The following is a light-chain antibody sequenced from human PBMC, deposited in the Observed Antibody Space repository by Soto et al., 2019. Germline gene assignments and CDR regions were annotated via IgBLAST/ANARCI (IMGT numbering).Light chain of an antibody. J-gene: IGLJ2*01. CDR1: SGHSSYA. Sequence: QLVLTQSPSASASLGASVKLTCTLSSGHSSYAIAWHQQQPEKGPRYLMKLNSDGSHSKGDGLPDRFSGSSSGAERYLTISSLQSEDEADYYCQTWVTGTYVVFGGGTKLTVL. V-gene: IGLV4-69*01. CDR2: LNSDGSH. CDR3: QTWVTGTYVV.